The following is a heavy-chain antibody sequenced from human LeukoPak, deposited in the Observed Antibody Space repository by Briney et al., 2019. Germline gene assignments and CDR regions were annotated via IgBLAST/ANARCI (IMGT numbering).Heavy chain of an antibody. CDR3: STVEHF. V-gene: IGHV3-74*01. J-gene: IGHJ4*02. Sequence: GGSLGLSCSASGLTLSGYWMHWVRQIPGKGLVWVSRIDSDGSGTSHADSVKGRFTISRDDVKNMLYLQMNSLRVEDTGLYYCSTVEHFWGQGTLVTVSS. CDR2: IDSDGSGT. CDR1: GLTLSGYW. D-gene: IGHD1/OR15-1a*01.